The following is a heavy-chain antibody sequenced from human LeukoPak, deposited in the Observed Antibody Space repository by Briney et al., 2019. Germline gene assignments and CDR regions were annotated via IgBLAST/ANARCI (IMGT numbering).Heavy chain of an antibody. CDR3: ARGGYEQQIVGPPNYFHY. J-gene: IGHJ4*01. Sequence: PGVSLRLSCSASGFPFIPYPMHWLRQSPVKVLEWVAVTSSDGEKYCAGSGQGRFTISRDNSQNMVYLEMNSLRVDDKAVYYCARGGYEQQIVGPPNYFHYWGQGTLVTVSS. V-gene: IGHV3-30*01. CDR2: TSSDGEK. CDR1: GFPFIPYP. D-gene: IGHD6-6*01.